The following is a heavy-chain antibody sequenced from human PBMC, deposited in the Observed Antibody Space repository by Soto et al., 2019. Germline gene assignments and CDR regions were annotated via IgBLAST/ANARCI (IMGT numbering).Heavy chain of an antibody. CDR1: GGCMSSGGYA. J-gene: IGHJ4*02. CDR3: AMSDILTGYPYYFDY. V-gene: IGHV4-30-2*01. CDR2: IYHSGST. Sequence: PLSLTWAVAGGCMSSGGYAWSWIRQPRGKGLEWIGYIYHSGSTYYNPSLKSRVTISVDMSKNQFSPKLSSVTAADTAVYYCAMSDILTGYPYYFDYWGQGTLVTASS. D-gene: IGHD3-9*01.